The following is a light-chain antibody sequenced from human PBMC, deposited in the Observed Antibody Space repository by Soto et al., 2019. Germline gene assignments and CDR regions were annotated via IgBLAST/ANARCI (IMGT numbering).Light chain of an antibody. CDR3: QQYDNLPLT. V-gene: IGKV1-33*01. J-gene: IGKJ4*01. CDR2: DAS. CDR1: QDISNY. Sequence: DIHITHSPSSLGASVGDRVTITCQASQDISNYLNWYQQKPGKAPKLLIYDASNLEAGVPSRFSGSGSGTDFTFTISSLQPEDIATYYCQQYDNLPLTFGGGTKV.